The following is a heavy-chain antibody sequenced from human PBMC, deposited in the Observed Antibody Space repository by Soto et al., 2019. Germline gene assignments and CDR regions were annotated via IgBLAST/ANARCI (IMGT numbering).Heavy chain of an antibody. D-gene: IGHD1-26*01. CDR1: GGSISSGGYY. J-gene: IGHJ3*02. V-gene: IGHV4-31*03. CDR2: IYYSGST. Sequence: PSETLSLTCTVSGGSISSGGYYWSLIRQHPGKGREWIGYIYYSGSTYYNPSLKSRVTISVDTSKNQSSLKLGSVTAADTAVYYCARQRAGSYDAFDIWGQGTMVTVSS. CDR3: ARQRAGSYDAFDI.